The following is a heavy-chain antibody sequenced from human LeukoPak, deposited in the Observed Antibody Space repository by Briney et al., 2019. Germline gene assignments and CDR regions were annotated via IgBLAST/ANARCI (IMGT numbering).Heavy chain of an antibody. V-gene: IGHV4-30-4*07. Sequence: PSETLSLTCAVSGGSISSGGYSWSWIRQPPGKGLEWIGYIYYSGSTYYNPSLKSRVTISVDTSKNQFSLKLSSVTAADTAVYYCARTTVVTPGGYYYYYYMDVWGKGTTVTVSS. CDR1: GGSISSGGYS. CDR3: ARTTVVTPGGYYYYYYMDV. CDR2: IYYSGST. J-gene: IGHJ6*03. D-gene: IGHD4-23*01.